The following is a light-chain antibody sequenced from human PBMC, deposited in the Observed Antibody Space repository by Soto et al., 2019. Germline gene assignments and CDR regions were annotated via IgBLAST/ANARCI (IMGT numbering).Light chain of an antibody. CDR1: SSDVGGYKY. V-gene: IGLV2-8*01. CDR2: EVS. Sequence: QSALTQPPSASGSPGQSVTISCTGTSSDVGGYKYVSWYQQSTGKAPKLMIYEVSKRPSGVPDRFSGSKSGNTASLTVSGLQAEDEADYYCSSYTGNNNVVFGGGTQLTVL. CDR3: SSYTGNNNVV. J-gene: IGLJ2*01.